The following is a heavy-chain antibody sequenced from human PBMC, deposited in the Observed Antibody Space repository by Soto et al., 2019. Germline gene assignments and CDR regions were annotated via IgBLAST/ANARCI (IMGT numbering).Heavy chain of an antibody. J-gene: IGHJ4*02. CDR2: IFPGGST. V-gene: IGHV3-66*01. CDR1: GFTVSSNF. D-gene: IGHD3-16*01. Sequence: PGGSLRLSCAASGFTVSSNFMNWVRQAPGKGLEWLSVIFPGGSTYYTDSMKGRFTISRDISKNTVFLQMNSLRAEDTALYYCARGGHYDGVSYHPVGFDYWGQGTQVTVSS. CDR3: ARGGHYDGVSYHPVGFDY.